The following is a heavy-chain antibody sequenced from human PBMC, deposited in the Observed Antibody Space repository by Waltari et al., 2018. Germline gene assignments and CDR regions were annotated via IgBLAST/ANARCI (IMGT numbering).Heavy chain of an antibody. V-gene: IGHV4-4*02. CDR2: IYHSGTT. J-gene: IGHJ6*02. D-gene: IGHD4-17*01. CDR1: GVSIRSSNW. CDR3: SRDFGDYGGNFIHYGMDV. Sequence: VQLQESGPGLVKPSGTLSLTCTVSGVSIRSSNWWSWVRQPPGKGLEWIGEIYHSGTTNYNPSLNSRVTISVDKSKNQFSLKLRSVTAADTAVYYCSRDFGDYGGNFIHYGMDVWGQGTTVTVSS.